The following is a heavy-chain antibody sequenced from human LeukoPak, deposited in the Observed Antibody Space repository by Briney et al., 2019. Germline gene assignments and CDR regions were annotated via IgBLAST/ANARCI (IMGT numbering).Heavy chain of an antibody. CDR2: IYYSGST. V-gene: IGHV4-39*01. CDR3: ARHSRGVVVVDY. J-gene: IGHJ4*02. CDR1: GGSISSSSYY. Sequence: SETLSLTCTVSGGSISSSSYYWGWIRQPPGKGLEWIGSIYYSGSTYYNPSLKSRVTISVDTSKNQFSRKLSSVTAADTAVYYCARHSRGVVVVDYWGQGTLVTVFS. D-gene: IGHD2-2*01.